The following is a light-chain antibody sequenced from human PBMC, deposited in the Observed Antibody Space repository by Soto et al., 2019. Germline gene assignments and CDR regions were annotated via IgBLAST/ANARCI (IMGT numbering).Light chain of an antibody. V-gene: IGKV3-20*01. J-gene: IGKJ5*01. Sequence: EIVMTQSPATLSVSPGERATLSCRASQSVSSNLAWYQQRPGQAPRLLIYGASARATGIPDRFSGSGSGTDFTLSVNRLEPEDVAVYYCQQYGSTPYTFGQGTRLEIK. CDR3: QQYGSTPYT. CDR1: QSVSSN. CDR2: GAS.